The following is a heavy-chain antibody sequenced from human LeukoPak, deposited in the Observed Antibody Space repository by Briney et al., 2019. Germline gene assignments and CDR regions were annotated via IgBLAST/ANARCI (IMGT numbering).Heavy chain of an antibody. D-gene: IGHD3-22*01. CDR3: ATSSGYPFDY. J-gene: IGHJ4*02. V-gene: IGHV4-39*01. CDR2: IYYSGST. CDR1: GGSISSSSYY. Sequence: SETLSLTCTVSGGSISSSSYYWGWIRQPPGKGLEWIGSIYYSGSTYYNPSLKSRVTISVETSKNQFSMKLSSVTAADTAVYYCATSSGYPFDYWGQGTLVTVSS.